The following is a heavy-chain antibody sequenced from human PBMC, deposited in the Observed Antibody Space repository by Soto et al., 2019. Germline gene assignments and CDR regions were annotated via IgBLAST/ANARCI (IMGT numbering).Heavy chain of an antibody. CDR3: AKDKPGTTSFDY. Sequence: GGSLRLSCAASGFTISSNAMYWGRQAPGKGLEWVSAISDRGATTHYADSVKGRFTISRDTSKNTLYLQLNTLRADDTAVYYCAKDKPGTTSFDYWGQGTLVTVSS. V-gene: IGHV3-23*01. J-gene: IGHJ4*02. CDR2: ISDRGATT. CDR1: GFTISSNA. D-gene: IGHD1-1*01.